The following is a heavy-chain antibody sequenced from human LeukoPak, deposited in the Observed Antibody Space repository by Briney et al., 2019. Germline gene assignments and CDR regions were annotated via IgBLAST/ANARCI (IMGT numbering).Heavy chain of an antibody. CDR2: VFYRGST. D-gene: IGHD1-26*01. CDR3: ARRRLYSGSYFDY. V-gene: IGHV4-39*01. J-gene: IGHJ4*02. Sequence: WVRQAPGKGLEWIGYVFYRGSTYYNPSLKSRVTISVDTSKNQFSLKLSSVTAADTAVYYCARRRLYSGSYFDYWGQGTLVTVSS.